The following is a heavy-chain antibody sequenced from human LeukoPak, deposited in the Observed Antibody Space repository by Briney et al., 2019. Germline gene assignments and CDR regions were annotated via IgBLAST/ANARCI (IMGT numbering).Heavy chain of an antibody. CDR2: INPNSGGT. D-gene: IGHD3-22*01. Sequence: ASVKVSCKASGYTFTGYYMHWVRQAPGQGLEWMGRINPNSGGTNYAQKFQGRVTMTRDTSISTAYMELSRLRSDDTAVYCCAREDDTSWFDPWGQGTLVTVSS. V-gene: IGHV1-2*06. CDR1: GYTFTGYY. CDR3: AREDDTSWFDP. J-gene: IGHJ5*02.